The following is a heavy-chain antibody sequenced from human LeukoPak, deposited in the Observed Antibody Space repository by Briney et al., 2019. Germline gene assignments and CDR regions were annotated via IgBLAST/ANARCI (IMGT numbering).Heavy chain of an antibody. CDR1: GFTFDDYA. CDR3: ARMERYDFWSGLGVLYYYYYGMDV. V-gene: IGHV3-9*01. D-gene: IGHD3-3*01. CDR2: ISWNSGSI. Sequence: PGRSLRLSCAASGFTFDDYAMHWVRQAPGKGLEWVSGISWNSGSIGYADSVKGRFTISRDNSKNTLYLQMNSLRAEDTAVYYCARMERYDFWSGLGVLYYYYYGMDVWGQGTTVTVSS. J-gene: IGHJ6*02.